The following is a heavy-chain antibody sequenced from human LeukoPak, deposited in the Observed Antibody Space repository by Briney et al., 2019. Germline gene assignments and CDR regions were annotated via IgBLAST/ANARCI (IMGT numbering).Heavy chain of an antibody. CDR1: GGSFSGYY. CDR3: ASGWVGDSDNWFDP. V-gene: IGHV4-34*01. D-gene: IGHD3-3*01. CDR2: INHSGST. J-gene: IGHJ5*02. Sequence: NPSETLSLTCAVYGGSFSGYYWSWIRQPPGKGLEWIGEINHSGSTNYNTSLKSRVTISVDTSKNQFSLKLSSVTAADTAVYYCASGWVGDSDNWFDPWGQGTLVTVSS.